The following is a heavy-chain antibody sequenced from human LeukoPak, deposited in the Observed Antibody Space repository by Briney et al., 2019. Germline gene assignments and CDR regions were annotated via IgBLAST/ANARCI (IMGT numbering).Heavy chain of an antibody. CDR2: IKQDGSEE. V-gene: IGHV3-7*01. CDR3: VRDGRSTNYYYYYMDV. Sequence: PGGSLRLSCAASGFTFSSYWMSWVRQAPGKGLEWVANIKQDGSEEYYVDSVKGRFSISRDNAKNSLYLQMNSLRAEDTAVYYCVRDGRSTNYYYYYMDVWGKGTTVTVSS. D-gene: IGHD2-15*01. CDR1: GFTFSSYW. J-gene: IGHJ6*03.